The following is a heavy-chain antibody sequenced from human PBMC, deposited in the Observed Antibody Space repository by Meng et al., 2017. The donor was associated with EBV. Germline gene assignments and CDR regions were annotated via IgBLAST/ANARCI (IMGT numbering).Heavy chain of an antibody. V-gene: IGHV1-18*01. J-gene: IGHJ4*02. Sequence: QLGQSGVEVESPGASGKFSCKASGYTFTSYGISCVRQAPGQGLEWMGWISAYNGNTNYAQKLQGRVTMTTDTSTSTAYMELRSLRSDDTAVYYCARGLDYFDYWGQGTLVTVSS. CDR2: ISAYNGNT. CDR3: ARGLDYFDY. CDR1: GYTFTSYG.